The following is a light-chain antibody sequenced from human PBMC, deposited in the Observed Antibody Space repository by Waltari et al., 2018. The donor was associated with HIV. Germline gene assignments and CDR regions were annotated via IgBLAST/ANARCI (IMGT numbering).Light chain of an antibody. J-gene: IGLJ2*01. CDR3: QSWDTDFLV. CDR1: NLGDKF. Sequence: SLELTQPPSVSVSPGQTATITCSGNNLGDKFACWYQQKPGQAPVLVIYQDDKRPAGIPERFSGSNSGDTATLTISGNQTLDEADYYCQSWDTDFLVFGGGTKLTVL. V-gene: IGLV3-1*01. CDR2: QDD.